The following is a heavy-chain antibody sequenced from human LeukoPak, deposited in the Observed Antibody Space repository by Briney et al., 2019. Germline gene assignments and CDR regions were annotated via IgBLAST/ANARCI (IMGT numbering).Heavy chain of an antibody. CDR1: GRSFSYYY. CDR2: INHSGST. J-gene: IGHJ5*02. D-gene: IGHD3-9*01. Sequence: PSETLSLTCAVYGRSFSYYYWSWIRQPPGKTLEWIGEINHSGSTNYNPSLKSRVTISVDTSKNQFSLKLSSVTAADTAVYYCAIRKYYDILTGYRKIPTSGFDPWGQGTLVTVSS. V-gene: IGHV4-34*01. CDR3: AIRKYYDILTGYRKIPTSGFDP.